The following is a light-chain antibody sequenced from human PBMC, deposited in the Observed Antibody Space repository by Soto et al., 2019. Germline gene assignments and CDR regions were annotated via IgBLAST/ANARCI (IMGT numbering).Light chain of an antibody. J-gene: IGLJ2*01. CDR2: EVS. CDR3: SSFTNTTTLVL. V-gene: IGLV2-14*03. CDR1: SSEIGGFNY. Sequence: QSALTQPASVSGSPGQSITISCNGTSSEIGGFNYVSWYQQHPGKAPTLIIYEVSNRPSGISHRFSGSKSGDTASLTISGLQAEDEADYYCSSFTNTTTLVLFGGGTQLTVL.